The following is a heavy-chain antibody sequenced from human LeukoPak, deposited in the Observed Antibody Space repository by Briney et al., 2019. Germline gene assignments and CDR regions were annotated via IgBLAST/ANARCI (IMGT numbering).Heavy chain of an antibody. CDR2: ISGSGGRT. CDR3: AKGNYYVSYYFDY. CDR1: GFTFSSYA. J-gene: IGHJ4*02. V-gene: IGHV3-23*01. Sequence: GGSLRLSCAASGFTFSSYAMSWVRQAPGKGLEWVSSISGSGGRTYYADSVKGRFTISRDNPNNTLYLQMNSLRAEDTAVYYCAKGNYYVSYYFDYWGQGTLVTVSS. D-gene: IGHD3-10*02.